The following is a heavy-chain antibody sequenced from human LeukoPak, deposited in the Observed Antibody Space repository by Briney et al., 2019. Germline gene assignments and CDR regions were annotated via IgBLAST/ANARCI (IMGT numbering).Heavy chain of an antibody. CDR2: IYPGDSDT. CDR3: ARLWGSGWYLHAFDI. J-gene: IGHJ3*02. CDR1: GYSFTTYW. V-gene: IGHV5-51*01. D-gene: IGHD6-19*01. Sequence: PGESLKISCKGSGYSFTTYWIGWVRQMPGKGLEWMGIIYPGDSDTRYSPSFQGQVTISADKSISTAYLQWSSLKASDTAMYYCARLWGSGWYLHAFDIWGQGTMVTVSS.